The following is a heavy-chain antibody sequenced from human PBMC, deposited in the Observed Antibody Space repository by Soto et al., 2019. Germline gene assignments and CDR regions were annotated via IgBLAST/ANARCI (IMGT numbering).Heavy chain of an antibody. V-gene: IGHV3-30-3*01. Sequence: QLQLAESGGGVVQPGRSLRLSCAASGFTFSDYTMHWVRQAPGKGLEWVALISTDGSDKNYADSVKGRFTISRDNSKNTVSLQMNSLRVDDTALYYCARDRWMGATGGDYWGQGTPVTVSS. D-gene: IGHD1-26*01. CDR1: GFTFSDYT. CDR2: ISTDGSDK. J-gene: IGHJ4*02. CDR3: ARDRWMGATGGDY.